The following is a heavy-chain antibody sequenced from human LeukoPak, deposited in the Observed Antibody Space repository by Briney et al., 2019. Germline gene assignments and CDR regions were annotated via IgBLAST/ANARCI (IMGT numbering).Heavy chain of an antibody. V-gene: IGHV5-51*01. CDR2: ISPDESDT. CDR1: GYRFTSYW. D-gene: IGHD3-22*01. CDR3: ARQTNDSIGYTAFDI. Sequence: GESLKISWKGSGYRFTSYWIGWVPQLPGKGREWRGIISPDESDTRYGASFQGQVTISADKSISTTYLQWSSLNASDTAMYYCARQTNDSIGYTAFDIWGQGTMVTVSS. J-gene: IGHJ3*02.